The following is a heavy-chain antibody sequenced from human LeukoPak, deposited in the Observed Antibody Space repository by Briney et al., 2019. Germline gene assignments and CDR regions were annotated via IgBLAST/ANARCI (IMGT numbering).Heavy chain of an antibody. V-gene: IGHV3-23*01. CDR3: AKDIAAAGDY. Sequence: GGSLRLSCAASGFIFSSYALTWVRQAPGKGLEWVSVISGSGSSRYYADSVKGRFTISRDNSKNTVFPQTNSLRVEDTAIYYCAKDIAAAGDYWGQGTLVTVSS. D-gene: IGHD6-13*01. CDR1: GFIFSSYA. CDR2: ISGSGSSR. J-gene: IGHJ4*02.